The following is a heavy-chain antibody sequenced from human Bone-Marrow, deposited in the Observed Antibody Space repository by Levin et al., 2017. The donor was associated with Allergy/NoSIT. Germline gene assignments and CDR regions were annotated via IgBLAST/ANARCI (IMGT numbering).Heavy chain of an antibody. Sequence: TGGSLRLSCAASGFTFSSYSMNWVRQAPGKGLEWVSYISSSSSTIYYADSVKGRFTISRDNAKNSLYLQMNSLRAEDTAVYYCARDLSPLSYDSGSLIWGQGTMVTVSS. CDR2: ISSSSSTI. D-gene: IGHD1-26*01. CDR1: GFTFSSYS. CDR3: ARDLSPLSYDSGSLI. J-gene: IGHJ3*02. V-gene: IGHV3-48*04.